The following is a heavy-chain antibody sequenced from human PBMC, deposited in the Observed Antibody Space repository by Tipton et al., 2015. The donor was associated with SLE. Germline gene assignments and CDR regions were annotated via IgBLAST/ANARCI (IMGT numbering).Heavy chain of an antibody. CDR1: GGSISSSSYY. Sequence: TLSLTCTVSGGSISSSSYYWSWIRQHPGKGLEWIGYIYYSGSTYYNPSLKSRVTISVDTSKNQFSLKLSSVTAADTAVYYCAREGDSGYGSYGMDVWGQGTTVTVSS. J-gene: IGHJ6*02. D-gene: IGHD5-12*01. CDR3: AREGDSGYGSYGMDV. CDR2: IYYSGST. V-gene: IGHV4-31*03.